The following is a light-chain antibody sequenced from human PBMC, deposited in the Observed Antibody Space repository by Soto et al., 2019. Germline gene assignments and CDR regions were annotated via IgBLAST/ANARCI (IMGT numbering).Light chain of an antibody. CDR2: EVS. CDR1: SSDIGAYDY. CDR3: SSYTTSTTLDV. Sequence: QSVLTQPASLSGSPGQSITISCTGTSSDIGAYDYVSWFQQHPGKAPKLIIYEVSNWPSGVSNRLSGSKSGNTASLTISGLQAEDEADYYCSSYTTSTTLDVFGTGTKVTVL. J-gene: IGLJ1*01. V-gene: IGLV2-14*01.